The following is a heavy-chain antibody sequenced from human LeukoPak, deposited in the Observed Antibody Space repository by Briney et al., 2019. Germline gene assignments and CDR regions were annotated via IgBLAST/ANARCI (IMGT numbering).Heavy chain of an antibody. V-gene: IGHV3-21*01. J-gene: IGHJ3*02. Sequence: GGSLRLSCAASGFTFGRHGMNWVRQAPGKGLEWVSFIDTTSSYIYYADSMKGRFTISRDNAKNSLYLEMNSLRAEDTAVYYCARGRSITILRGVAISDGFDMWGQGTMVIVSS. CDR1: GFTFGRHG. CDR3: ARGRSITILRGVAISDGFDM. CDR2: IDTTSSYI. D-gene: IGHD3-10*01.